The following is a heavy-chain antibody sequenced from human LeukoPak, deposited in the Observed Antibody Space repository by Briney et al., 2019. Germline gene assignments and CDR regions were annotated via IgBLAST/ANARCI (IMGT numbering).Heavy chain of an antibody. CDR2: IYYSGST. CDR3: ARELRVAATYWFDP. D-gene: IGHD2-15*01. CDR1: GGSVSSYY. V-gene: IGHV4-59*02. Sequence: SETLSLTCTVSGGSVSSYYWSWIRQPPGKGLEWIGDIYYSGSTNDNPSLESRVTMSVDTSTNQFSLKLSSVTAADTAVYYCARELRVAATYWFDPWGQGTLVTVSS. J-gene: IGHJ5*02.